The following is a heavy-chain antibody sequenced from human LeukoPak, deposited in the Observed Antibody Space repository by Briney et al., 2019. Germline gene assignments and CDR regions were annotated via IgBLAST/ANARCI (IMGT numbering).Heavy chain of an antibody. D-gene: IGHD4-17*01. CDR3: ARGDTVTTFLFDY. CDR1: GFTFSSNY. Sequence: AGGSLRLSSAASGFTFSSNYMSWVRQAPGKGLEWVSVIYSGGSTYYADSVKGRFTISRDNSKNTLYLQMNSLRAEDTAVYYCARGDTVTTFLFDYWGQGTLVTVSS. V-gene: IGHV3-53*01. CDR2: IYSGGST. J-gene: IGHJ4*02.